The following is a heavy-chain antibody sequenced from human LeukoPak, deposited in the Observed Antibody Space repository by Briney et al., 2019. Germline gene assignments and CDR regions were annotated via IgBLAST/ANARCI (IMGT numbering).Heavy chain of an antibody. J-gene: IGHJ6*02. D-gene: IGHD4-11*01. CDR2: IYYSGST. Sequence: SETLSLTCTVSGGSISSYYWSWIRQPPGKGLEWIGYIYYSGSTNYNPSPKSRVTISVDTSKNQFSLKLSSVTAADTAVYYCARYTVTNYYYGMDVWGQGTTVTVSS. CDR3: ARYTVTNYYYGMDV. CDR1: GGSISSYY. V-gene: IGHV4-59*08.